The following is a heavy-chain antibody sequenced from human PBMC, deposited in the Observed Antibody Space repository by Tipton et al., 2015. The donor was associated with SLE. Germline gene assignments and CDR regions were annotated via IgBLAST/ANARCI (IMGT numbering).Heavy chain of an antibody. CDR2: ISGTGTET. D-gene: IGHD1-20*01. V-gene: IGHV3-64*02. CDR1: GFTFSTYA. Sequence: SLRLSCAASGFTFSTYAIHWVRQAPGKGLQYVSAISGTGTETYYADSVKGRFTISRDNSKNTLYLEMGSLRADDMAVYYCARDSNNWNGILYGAFDVWGQGTMVTASS. CDR3: ARDSNNWNGILYGAFDV. J-gene: IGHJ3*01.